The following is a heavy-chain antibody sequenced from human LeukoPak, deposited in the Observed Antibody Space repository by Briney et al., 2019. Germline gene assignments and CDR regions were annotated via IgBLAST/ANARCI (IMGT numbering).Heavy chain of an antibody. J-gene: IGHJ4*02. Sequence: GGSLRLSCAAFGFTFSSYGVHWVRQTPGKGLEWVAFIRHDGSYQQYADSVKGRFTVSRDNSKDMVYLQMNSLRTEDTAVYYCAKNRDSSDYPRDFDFWGQGTLVTVSS. V-gene: IGHV3-30*02. CDR3: AKNRDSSDYPRDFDF. CDR1: GFTFSSYG. D-gene: IGHD3-22*01. CDR2: IRHDGSYQ.